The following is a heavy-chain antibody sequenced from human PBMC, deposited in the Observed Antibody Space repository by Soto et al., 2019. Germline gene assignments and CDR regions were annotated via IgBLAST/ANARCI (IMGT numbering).Heavy chain of an antibody. D-gene: IGHD2-2*03. CDR3: VRVWISTSAMDV. Sequence: QVQLQQWGAGLLKPSETLSLTCAYYGGSFSGYYWSWIRQSPGKGLEWIGEVNHRGSTNYNPSLKSRVTISVDTSKTQFSLKLRSVTAADTAVYYCVRVWISTSAMDVWGQGTTVTVSS. J-gene: IGHJ6*02. CDR1: GGSFSGYY. V-gene: IGHV4-34*02. CDR2: VNHRGST.